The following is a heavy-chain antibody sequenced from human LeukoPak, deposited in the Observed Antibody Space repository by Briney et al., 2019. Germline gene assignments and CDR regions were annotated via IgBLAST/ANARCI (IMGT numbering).Heavy chain of an antibody. CDR3: ARPRRSGWYGNNWFDP. J-gene: IGHJ5*02. D-gene: IGHD6-19*01. V-gene: IGHV4-34*01. CDR1: GGSFSGYY. Sequence: SETLSLTCAVYGGSFSGYYWSWIRQPPGKGLEWIGEINHSGSTNYNPSLKSRVTISVDTSKNQFSLKLSSVTAADTAVYYCARPRRSGWYGNNWFDPWGQGTLVTVSS. CDR2: INHSGST.